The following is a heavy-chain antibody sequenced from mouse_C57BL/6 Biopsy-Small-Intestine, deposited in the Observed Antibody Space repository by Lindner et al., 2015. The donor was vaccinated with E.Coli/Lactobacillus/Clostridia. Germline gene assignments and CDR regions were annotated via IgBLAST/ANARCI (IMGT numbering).Heavy chain of an antibody. J-gene: IGHJ4*01. CDR1: GYAFSTYW. Sequence: VQLQESGAELVKPGASVKISCKASGYAFSTYWMNWVKQRPGKGLEWIGQIYPGDGDTNYNGKFKGKATLTADKASSTAYMQLSSLTSEDSAVYFCARHGYYESHYVMDYWGQGTSVTVSS. CDR2: IYPGDGDT. CDR3: ARHGYYESHYVMDY. V-gene: IGHV1-80*01. D-gene: IGHD2-3*01.